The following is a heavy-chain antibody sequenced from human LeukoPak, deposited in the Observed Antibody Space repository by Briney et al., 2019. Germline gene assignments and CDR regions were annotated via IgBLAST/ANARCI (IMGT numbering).Heavy chain of an antibody. J-gene: IGHJ3*02. CDR1: GGTFSSYA. Sequence: GASVKVSCKASGGTFSSYAISWVRQAPGQGLEWMGRIIPILGIANYARKFQGRVTITADKSTSTAYMGLSSLRSEDTAVYYCAREGKRRAFDIWGQGTMVTVSS. CDR3: AREGKRRAFDI. V-gene: IGHV1-69*04. D-gene: IGHD1-1*01. CDR2: IIPILGIA.